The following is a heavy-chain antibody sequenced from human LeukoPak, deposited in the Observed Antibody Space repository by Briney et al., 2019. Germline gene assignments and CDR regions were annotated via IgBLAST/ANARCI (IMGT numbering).Heavy chain of an antibody. Sequence: ASVKVSCKASGGTFSSYAISWVRQAPGQGLEWMGWINPNSGGTNYAQKFQGRVTMTRDTSISTAYMELSRLRSDDTAVYYCARDGYMDVWGKGTTVTVSS. J-gene: IGHJ6*03. V-gene: IGHV1-2*02. CDR3: ARDGYMDV. CDR2: INPNSGGT. CDR1: GGTFSSYA.